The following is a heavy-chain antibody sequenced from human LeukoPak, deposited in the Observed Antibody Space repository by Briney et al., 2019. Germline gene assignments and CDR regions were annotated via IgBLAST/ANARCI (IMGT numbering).Heavy chain of an antibody. D-gene: IGHD3-22*01. J-gene: IGHJ4*02. CDR1: GGSISSYY. V-gene: IGHV4-4*07. Sequence: SETLSLTCTVSGGSISSYYCSWIRQPAGKGLEWIGRIYTSGSTNYNPSLKSRVTMSVDTSKDQFSLKLSSVTAADTAVYYCARGGITYYDSSGLDYWGQGTLVTVSS. CDR2: IYTSGST. CDR3: ARGGITYYDSSGLDY.